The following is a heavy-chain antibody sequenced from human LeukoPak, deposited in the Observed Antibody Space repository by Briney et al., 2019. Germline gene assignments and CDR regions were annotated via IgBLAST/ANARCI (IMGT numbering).Heavy chain of an antibody. J-gene: IGHJ4*02. CDR3: ARVIAAAGGHDY. V-gene: IGHV4-34*01. CDR1: GGSFSGYY. D-gene: IGHD6-13*01. Sequence: SETLSLTCAVYGGSFSGYYWSWIRQPPGKGLEWIGEINHSGSTNYNPSLKSRVTISVDTSKNQFSLKLSSVTAADTAVYYCARVIAAAGGHDYWGQGTLVTVSS. CDR2: INHSGST.